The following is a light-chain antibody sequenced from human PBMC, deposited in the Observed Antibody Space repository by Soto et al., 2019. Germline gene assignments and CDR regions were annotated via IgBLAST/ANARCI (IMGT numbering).Light chain of an antibody. CDR2: GAS. Sequence: EIIMTQSHATLSVSPGEGATLSCRASQGVSSTLAWYQQKPGQAPRLLIYGASTRATGIPARFSGSGSGTEFTLTISRLEPEDFAVYYCQQYGSSPRTFGQGTRLEIK. V-gene: IGKV3-15*01. CDR3: QQYGSSPRT. J-gene: IGKJ5*01. CDR1: QGVSST.